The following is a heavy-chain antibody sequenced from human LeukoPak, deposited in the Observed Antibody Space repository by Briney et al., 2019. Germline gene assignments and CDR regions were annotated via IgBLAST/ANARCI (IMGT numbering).Heavy chain of an antibody. V-gene: IGHV3-11*05. Sequence: PGGSLSLTCAASGFTFSDYYMSWIRQAPGKGLEWVSYISSSSSYTNYADSVKGRFTISRDNAKNSLYLQMNSLRAEDTAVYYCARGRIVGATGSDYWGQGTLVTVSS. CDR1: GFTFSDYY. D-gene: IGHD1-26*01. CDR2: ISSSSSYT. CDR3: ARGRIVGATGSDY. J-gene: IGHJ4*02.